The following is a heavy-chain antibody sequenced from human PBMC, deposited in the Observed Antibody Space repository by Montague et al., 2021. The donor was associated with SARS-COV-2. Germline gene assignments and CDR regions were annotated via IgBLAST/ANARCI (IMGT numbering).Heavy chain of an antibody. J-gene: IGHJ4*02. CDR2: IYYSGST. D-gene: IGHD1-14*01. CDR3: ARTATTWSFDY. V-gene: IGHV4-39*01. CDR1: GDSISSRSYL. Sequence: SETLSLTCTVSGDSISSRSYLWGWIRQPPGKGLEWIGSIYYSGSTYYNPSLKSRVAISVDTSKNQFSLKMNSVTAADTAVYYCARTATTWSFDYWGQGTLVTVSS.